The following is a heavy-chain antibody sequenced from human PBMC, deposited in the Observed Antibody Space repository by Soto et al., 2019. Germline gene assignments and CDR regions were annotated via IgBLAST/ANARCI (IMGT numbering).Heavy chain of an antibody. CDR2: IWYDGSNK. J-gene: IGHJ6*03. CDR1: GFTFSSYG. Sequence: GGSLRLSCAASGFTFSSYGMHWVRQAPGKGLEWVAVIWYDGSNKYYADSVKGRFTISRDNSKNTLYLQMNSLRAEDTAVYYCARDRGMGGHYYMDVWGKGTTVTVSS. V-gene: IGHV3-33*01. CDR3: ARDRGMGGHYYMDV. D-gene: IGHD3-16*01.